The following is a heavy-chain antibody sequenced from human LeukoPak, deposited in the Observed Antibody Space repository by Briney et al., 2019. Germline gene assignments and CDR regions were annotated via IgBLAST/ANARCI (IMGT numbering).Heavy chain of an antibody. CDR1: GFTFSSYS. CDR2: ISSSSSYI. CDR3: ARDEWLWGAFDI. V-gene: IGHV3-21*01. J-gene: IGHJ3*02. D-gene: IGHD3-9*01. Sequence: AGGSLRLSCAASGFTFSSYSMNWVRQAPGKGLEWVSSISSSSSYIYYADSVKGRFTISRDNAKNSLYLQMNSLRAEDTAVYYCARDEWLWGAFDIWGQGTMVTVSS.